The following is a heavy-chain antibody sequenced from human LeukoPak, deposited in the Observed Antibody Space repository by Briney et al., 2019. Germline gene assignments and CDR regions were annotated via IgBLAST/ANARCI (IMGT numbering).Heavy chain of an antibody. CDR2: IGDSGHTT. CDR1: GFTFGGYA. J-gene: IGHJ4*02. V-gene: IGHV3-23*01. Sequence: GGSLRLSCAASGFTFGGYAMTWVRQAPGKGLEWVSSIGDSGHTTHYADSVTGRFTISRDNSKNTLYLQMNSLRAEDTAVYYCAKDLADVDTAMGYWGQGTLVTVSS. D-gene: IGHD5-18*01. CDR3: AKDLADVDTAMGY.